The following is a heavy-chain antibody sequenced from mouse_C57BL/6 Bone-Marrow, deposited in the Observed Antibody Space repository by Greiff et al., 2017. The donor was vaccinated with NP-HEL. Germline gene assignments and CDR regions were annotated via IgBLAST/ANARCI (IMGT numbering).Heavy chain of an antibody. V-gene: IGHV1-81*01. CDR2: IYPRSGNT. CDR1: GYTFTSYG. Sequence: VQLVESGAELARPGASVKLSCKASGYTFTSYGISWVKQRTGQGLEWIGEIYPRSGNTYYNEKFKGKATLTADKSSSTAYMELRSLTSEDSAVYFCARRDYGSSYDAMDYWGQGTSVTVSS. CDR3: ARRDYGSSYDAMDY. J-gene: IGHJ4*01. D-gene: IGHD1-1*01.